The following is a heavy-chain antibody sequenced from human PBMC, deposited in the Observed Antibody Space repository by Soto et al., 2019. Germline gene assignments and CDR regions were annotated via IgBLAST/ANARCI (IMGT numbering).Heavy chain of an antibody. D-gene: IGHD2-2*01. Sequence: GGSLRLSCAGSGFTFGSYAMNWVRQAPGKGLEWVAIIWYDGSNKFHADSVKGRFTISRDNSRNTLYLEMNSLRAEDTAVYYCARHIGQCTGTSCPTSYMDVWGKGTTVTVSS. V-gene: IGHV3-33*01. J-gene: IGHJ6*03. CDR2: IWYDGSNK. CDR3: ARHIGQCTGTSCPTSYMDV. CDR1: GFTFGSYA.